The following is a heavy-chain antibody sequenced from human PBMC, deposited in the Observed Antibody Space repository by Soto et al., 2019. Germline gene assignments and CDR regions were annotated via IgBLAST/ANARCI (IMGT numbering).Heavy chain of an antibody. CDR3: ARKLLRYFDWINYYGMDV. CDR2: ISYDGSNK. CDR1: GFTFSSYA. D-gene: IGHD3-9*01. J-gene: IGHJ6*02. V-gene: IGHV3-30-3*01. Sequence: LRLSCAASGFTFSSYAMHWVRQAPGKGLEWVAVISYDGSNKYYADSVKGRFTISRDNSKNTLYLQMNSLRAEDTAVYYCARKLLRYFDWINYYGMDVWGQGTTVTVSS.